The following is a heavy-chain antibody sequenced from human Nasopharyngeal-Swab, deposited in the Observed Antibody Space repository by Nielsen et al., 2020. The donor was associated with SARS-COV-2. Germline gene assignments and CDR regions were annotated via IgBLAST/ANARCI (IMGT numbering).Heavy chain of an antibody. Sequence: GESLKISCAASGFTFSDSFMDWVRQAPGKGPEWVGRIKEKGDRYTTEYAASVKGRFTISRDDSKHSLYLQMNSLKTEDTAVYYCGRGNYYKLDYWGQGTLGTVSS. V-gene: IGHV3-72*01. CDR3: GRGNYYKLDY. D-gene: IGHD1-26*01. CDR2: IKEKGDRYTT. J-gene: IGHJ4*02. CDR1: GFTFSDSF.